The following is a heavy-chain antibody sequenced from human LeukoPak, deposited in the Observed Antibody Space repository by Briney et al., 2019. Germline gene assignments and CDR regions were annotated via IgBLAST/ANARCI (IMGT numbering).Heavy chain of an antibody. Sequence: RASVKLSCKSSGFTFTDYYIHWVRQAPGQGLEWMGYIGPHSSATSSPQEFQGRVTMTRDTSMSTAYMELTRLTSDDTAVYYCAREGNGLLSKDFDYWGQGTLVTVSS. CDR1: GFTFTDYY. V-gene: IGHV1-2*02. CDR3: AREGNGLLSKDFDY. CDR2: IGPHSSAT. D-gene: IGHD2/OR15-2a*01. J-gene: IGHJ4*02.